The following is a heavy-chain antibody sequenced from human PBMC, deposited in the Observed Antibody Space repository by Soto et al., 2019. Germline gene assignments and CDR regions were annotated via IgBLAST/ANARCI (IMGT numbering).Heavy chain of an antibody. CDR1: GFTFSSYA. Sequence: GGSLRLSCAASGFTFSSYAMSWVRQAPGKGLEWVSAISGSGGSTYYADSVKGRFTISRDNSKNTLYLQMNSLRAEDTAVYYCAHLTSENRYFYAGYFDYWGQGALVTVSS. CDR2: ISGSGGST. CDR3: AHLTSENRYFYAGYFDY. J-gene: IGHJ4*02. V-gene: IGHV3-23*01. D-gene: IGHD1-1*01.